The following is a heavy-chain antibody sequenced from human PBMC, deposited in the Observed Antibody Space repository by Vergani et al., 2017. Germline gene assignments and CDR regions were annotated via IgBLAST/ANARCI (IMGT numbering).Heavy chain of an antibody. CDR2: IFSSGTT. D-gene: IGHD3-9*01. CDR3: ARRSGIVYDIFSGTQYFFDF. V-gene: IGHV4-61*02. Sequence: QVQLAESGPGLVKPSQTLSLSCTVSGGSVRTSIGYYWTWIRQPAGKTLEWIGEIFSSGTTNYNPSFKNRVTMSVDTSKNQFSLKLNSVTAADTAVYYCARRSGIVYDIFSGTQYFFDFWGQGTLVTVSS. J-gene: IGHJ4*02. CDR1: GGSVRTSIGYY.